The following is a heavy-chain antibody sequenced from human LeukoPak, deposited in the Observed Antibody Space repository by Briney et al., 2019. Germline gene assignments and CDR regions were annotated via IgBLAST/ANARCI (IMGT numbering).Heavy chain of an antibody. J-gene: IGHJ5*02. Sequence: GGSLRLSCTVSGFTVSSNSMSWVRQAPGKGLEWVSFIYSDNTHYSDSVKGRFTISRDNSKNTLYLQMNSLRAEDTAVYYCARDSGTTGEVKFDPWGQGMLVTVSS. D-gene: IGHD3-10*01. CDR1: GFTVSSNS. CDR3: ARDSGTTGEVKFDP. CDR2: IYSDNT. V-gene: IGHV3-53*01.